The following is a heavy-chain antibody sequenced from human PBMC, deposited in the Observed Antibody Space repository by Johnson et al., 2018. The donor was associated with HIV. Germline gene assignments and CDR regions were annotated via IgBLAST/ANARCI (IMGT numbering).Heavy chain of an antibody. D-gene: IGHD7-27*01. CDR1: RFTVSSNY. V-gene: IGHV3-66*02. Sequence: VQLVESGGGLVQPGGSLRLSCAASRFTVSSNYMTWVRQAPGKGLEWVSVIYSGGSTYYADSVKGRFTISRDSSKDTLYVQMNSLRGEDTAVYYCARVGLTGAQTGDALEIWGQGTMVTVSS. CDR2: IYSGGST. J-gene: IGHJ3*02. CDR3: ARVGLTGAQTGDALEI.